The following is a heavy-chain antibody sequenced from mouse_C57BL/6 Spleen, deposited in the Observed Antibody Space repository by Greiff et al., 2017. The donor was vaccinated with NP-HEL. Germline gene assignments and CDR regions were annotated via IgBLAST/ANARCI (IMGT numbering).Heavy chain of an antibody. V-gene: IGHV5-17*01. CDR2: ISSGSSTI. CDR1: GFTFSDYG. D-gene: IGHD2-5*01. J-gene: IGHJ4*01. CDR3: ARGGSNYDVEMDY. Sequence: EVQLQESGGGLVKPGGSLKLSCAASGFTFSDYGMHWVRQAPEKGLEWVAYISSGSSTIYYADTVKGRFTISRDNAKNTLFLQMTSLRSEDTAMYYCARGGSNYDVEMDYWGQGTSVTVSS.